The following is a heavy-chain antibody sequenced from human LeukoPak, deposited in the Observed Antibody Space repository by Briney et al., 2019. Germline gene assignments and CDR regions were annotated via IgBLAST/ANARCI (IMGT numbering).Heavy chain of an antibody. D-gene: IGHD3-10*01. J-gene: IGHJ3*02. CDR1: GGAISSGGYY. CDR3: ARVFSPFGELVFAFDI. V-gene: IGHV4-31*03. Sequence: PSETLSLTCTVSGGAISSGGYYCSWSRQHPGEGLEWSGDIYYSGSTYYNPSLKSRVTISVDTSKNQFSLQLSSVTAADTAVSYCARVFSPFGELVFAFDIWGQGTMVTVSS. CDR2: IYYSGST.